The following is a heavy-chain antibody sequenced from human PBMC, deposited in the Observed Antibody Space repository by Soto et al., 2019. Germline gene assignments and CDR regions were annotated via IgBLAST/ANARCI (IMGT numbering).Heavy chain of an antibody. CDR2: IFPIFGTA. Sequence: QVQLVQSGAEVKKPGSSVKVSCKASGGTFSSYAISWVRQAPGQGLEWMGGIFPIFGTANYAQKFQGRVTITADESTSTAYMELSSLRSEDTAVYYCAREGIAAAGEYYYYGMDVWGQGTTVTVSS. CDR3: AREGIAAAGEYYYYGMDV. CDR1: GGTFSSYA. D-gene: IGHD6-13*01. V-gene: IGHV1-69*12. J-gene: IGHJ6*02.